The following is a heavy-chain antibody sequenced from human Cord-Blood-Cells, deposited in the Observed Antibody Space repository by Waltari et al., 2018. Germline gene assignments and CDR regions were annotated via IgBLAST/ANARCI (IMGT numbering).Heavy chain of an antibody. CDR2: INPNSGDT. V-gene: IGHV1-2*02. Sequence: QVQLVQSGAEVKKPGASVKVSCKASGYTFTGYYMHWVRQAPGQGLEWMGWINPNSGDTNFAQKFKGRVTMTRDTSIITAYMELSRLRSDDTAVYYCARERDAFDIWGQGTMVTVSS. CDR3: ARERDAFDI. J-gene: IGHJ3*02. CDR1: GYTFTGYY.